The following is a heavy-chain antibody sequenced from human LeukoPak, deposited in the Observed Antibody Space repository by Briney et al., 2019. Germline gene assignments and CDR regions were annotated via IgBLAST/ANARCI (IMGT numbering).Heavy chain of an antibody. CDR3: ARDPESISFDL. CDR2: IDQGGSVR. CDR1: GFSFSTYW. D-gene: IGHD2/OR15-2a*01. J-gene: IGHJ4*02. V-gene: IGHV3-7*01. Sequence: GGSLRLSCAASGFSFSTYWMSWVRQTPEKGLEFVANIDQGGSVRNYMDSLKGRCTISRDNAKKSQYLEINSLRADDTAVYYCARDPESISFDLWGRGALVTVSS.